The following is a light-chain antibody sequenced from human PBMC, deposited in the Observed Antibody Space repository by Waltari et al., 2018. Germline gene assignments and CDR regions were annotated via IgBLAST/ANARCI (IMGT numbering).Light chain of an antibody. CDR2: QDN. Sequence: SYEVTQPHSVSVSPGQSASITCSGERLGDKYVAWYQQKSGQTPLMVIFQDNKRPSGFPERFSGSNSGNTATLTISGTQAVDEADYYCQAWEGTTAAVFGGGTKLTVL. CDR3: QAWEGTTAAV. J-gene: IGLJ2*01. CDR1: RLGDKY. V-gene: IGLV3-1*01.